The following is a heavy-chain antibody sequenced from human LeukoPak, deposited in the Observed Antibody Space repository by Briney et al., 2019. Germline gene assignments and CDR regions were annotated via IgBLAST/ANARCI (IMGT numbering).Heavy chain of an antibody. CDR2: ISGSGGST. D-gene: IGHD6-19*01. J-gene: IGHJ4*02. Sequence: QAGGSLRLSCAASGFTFSSYAMSWVRQAPGKGLEWVSGISGSGGSTYYADSVKDRFTISRDNSKSTPYVQMNSLRAEDTAVYYCAKRRSMAVAEEYFDYWGQGTLVTVSS. CDR1: GFTFSSYA. CDR3: AKRRSMAVAEEYFDY. V-gene: IGHV3-23*01.